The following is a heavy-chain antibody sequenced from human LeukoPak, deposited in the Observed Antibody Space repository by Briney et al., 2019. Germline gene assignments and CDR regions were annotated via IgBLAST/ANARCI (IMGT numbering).Heavy chain of an antibody. CDR1: GYSISSGYY. Sequence: SETLSLTCGVSGYSISSGYYWAWIRQPPGKGLEWIGSLYHSGSTSYNPSLESRVTISADTSKNQFSLKLSSVTAADTAVYYCAREKKSCTSSTCYGIDYWGQGTLDTVSS. D-gene: IGHD2-2*01. CDR2: LYHSGST. V-gene: IGHV4-38-2*02. J-gene: IGHJ4*02. CDR3: AREKKSCTSSTCYGIDY.